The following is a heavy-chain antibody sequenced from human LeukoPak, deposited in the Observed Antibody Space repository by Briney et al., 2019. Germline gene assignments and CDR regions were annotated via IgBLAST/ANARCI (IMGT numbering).Heavy chain of an antibody. CDR2: INSDGSGT. D-gene: IGHD5-24*01. CDR1: GFTVSSNY. CDR3: TRSGDGYIDH. Sequence: GGSLRLSCAASGFTVSSNYMTWVRQAPGKGLVWVSRINSDGSGTWYADSVKGRFTISRDNAKNTLYLQMNSLRAEDTAVYYCTRSGDGYIDHWGQGTLVTVSS. V-gene: IGHV3-74*01. J-gene: IGHJ4*02.